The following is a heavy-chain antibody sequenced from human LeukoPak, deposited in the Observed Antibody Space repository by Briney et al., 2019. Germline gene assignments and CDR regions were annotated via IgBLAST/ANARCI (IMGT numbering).Heavy chain of an antibody. CDR3: ARDRGGNSFDF. D-gene: IGHD4-23*01. CDR1: GYTFTDSY. Sequence: ASVSVSCKASGYTFTDSYIHWMRQAPGQGLEWMGWINPNSDTNYAQKFQGRVTMTRDTSISTADMELNSLRSDDTGVYYCARDRGGNSFDFWGQGTLVTVSS. V-gene: IGHV1-2*02. J-gene: IGHJ4*02. CDR2: INPNSDT.